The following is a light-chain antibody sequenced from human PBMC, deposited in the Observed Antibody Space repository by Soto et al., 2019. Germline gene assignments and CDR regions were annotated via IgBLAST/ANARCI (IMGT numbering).Light chain of an antibody. CDR3: GSYTSATTWV. Sequence: QSALTQTASVSGSPGQSITISCTGTSSDIGRYDYVSWYQQLPGKAPKLIIYRVINRPSGVSDRFSGSKSGNSASLSISGLQPEDEASYFCGSYTSATTWVFGGGTKLTVL. CDR2: RVI. V-gene: IGLV2-14*03. CDR1: SSDIGRYDY. J-gene: IGLJ3*02.